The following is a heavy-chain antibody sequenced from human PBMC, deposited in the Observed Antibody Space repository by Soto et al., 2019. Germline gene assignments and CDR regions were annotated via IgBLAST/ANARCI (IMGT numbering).Heavy chain of an antibody. J-gene: IGHJ6*03. CDR1: GYTFTSYD. CDR2: MNPNSGNT. Sequence: ASVKVSCKASGYTFTSYDINWVRQATGQGLEWMGWMNPNSGNTGYAQKFQGRVTMTRNTSISTAYMELSSLRSEDTAVYYCARGRVLLWFGQNYYMGVWGKGTTVIVSS. D-gene: IGHD3-10*01. V-gene: IGHV1-8*01. CDR3: ARGRVLLWFGQNYYMGV.